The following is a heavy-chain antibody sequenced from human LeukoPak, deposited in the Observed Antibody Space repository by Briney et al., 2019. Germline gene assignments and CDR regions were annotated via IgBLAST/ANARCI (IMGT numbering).Heavy chain of an antibody. J-gene: IGHJ3*02. D-gene: IGHD5-12*01. CDR2: ISSSSSYI. CDR1: GFTFSSYS. CDR3: ARDEGDGIVATVPNDAFDI. V-gene: IGHV3-21*01. Sequence: GGSLRLSCAASGFTFSSYSMNWVRQAPGKGLEWVSSISSSSSYIYYADSVKGRFTISRDNAKNSLYLQMNSLRAEDAAVYYCARDEGDGIVATVPNDAFDIWGQGTMVTVSS.